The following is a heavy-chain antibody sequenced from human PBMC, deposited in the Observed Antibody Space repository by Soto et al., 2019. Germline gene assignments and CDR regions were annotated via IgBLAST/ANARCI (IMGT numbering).Heavy chain of an antibody. Sequence: GASVKVSCKASGGTFSSYAISWVRQAPGQGLEWMGGIIPIFGTANYAQKFQGRVTITADESTSTAYMELRSLRSDDTAVYYCARDHYDSSGYSVDYWGQGTLVTVSS. D-gene: IGHD3-22*01. CDR2: IIPIFGTA. V-gene: IGHV1-69*13. CDR3: ARDHYDSSGYSVDY. CDR1: GGTFSSYA. J-gene: IGHJ4*02.